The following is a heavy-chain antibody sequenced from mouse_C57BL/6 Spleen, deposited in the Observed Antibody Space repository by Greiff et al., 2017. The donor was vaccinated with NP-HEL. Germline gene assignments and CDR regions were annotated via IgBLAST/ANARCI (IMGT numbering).Heavy chain of an antibody. V-gene: IGHV1-59*01. CDR3: ARRGYYGSSPYWYFDV. Sequence: VQLQQPGAELVRPGTSVKLSCKASGYTFTSYWMHWVKQRPGQGLEWIGVIDPSDSYTNYNQKFKGKATLTVDTSSSTAYMQLSSLTSEDSAVYYCARRGYYGSSPYWYFDVWGTGTTVTVSS. CDR1: GYTFTSYW. D-gene: IGHD1-1*01. CDR2: IDPSDSYT. J-gene: IGHJ1*03.